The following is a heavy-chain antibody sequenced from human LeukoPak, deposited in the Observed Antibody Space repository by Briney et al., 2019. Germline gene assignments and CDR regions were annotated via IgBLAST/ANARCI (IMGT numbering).Heavy chain of an antibody. V-gene: IGHV4-34*01. Sequence: SETLSLTCAVYGGSFSGYYWSWIRQPPGKGLEWIGEINHSGSTNYNPSLKSRVTISVDTSKNQFSLKLSSVTAADTAVYYCARDDMVVAALTGTSISGAFDLWGRGTLVTVSS. J-gene: IGHJ2*01. CDR1: GGSFSGYY. CDR3: ARDDMVVAALTGTSISGAFDL. CDR2: INHSGST. D-gene: IGHD2-15*01.